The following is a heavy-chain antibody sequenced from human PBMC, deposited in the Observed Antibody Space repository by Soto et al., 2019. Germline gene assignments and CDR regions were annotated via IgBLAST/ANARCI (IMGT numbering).Heavy chain of an antibody. V-gene: IGHV4-31*03. CDR2: TYYSGST. CDR1: GSSISSGGYY. D-gene: IGHD4-4*01. J-gene: IGHJ6*03. Sequence: PSETLSLTCTVSGSSISSGGYYWSWIRQNPGKGQERIGYTYYSGSTYHNPSLKSRVTISVDTSKNQFSLKLSSVTAADTAVYYCARGYSNYNFAYYYYMDVWGKGTTVTVSS. CDR3: ARGYSNYNFAYYYYMDV.